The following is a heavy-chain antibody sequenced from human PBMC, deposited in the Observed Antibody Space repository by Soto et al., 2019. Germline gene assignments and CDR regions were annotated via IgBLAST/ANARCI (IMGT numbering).Heavy chain of an antibody. CDR1: GFTFSSYG. Sequence: QVQLVESGGGVVQPGRSLRLSCAASGFTFSSYGMHWVRQAPGKGLEWVAVISYDGSNKYYADSVKGRFTISRDNSKNTLYLQMNSLRAEDMAVYYCAKEIYYGSGSYIYWGQGTLVTVSS. CDR3: AKEIYYGSGSYIY. D-gene: IGHD3-10*01. V-gene: IGHV3-30*18. J-gene: IGHJ4*02. CDR2: ISYDGSNK.